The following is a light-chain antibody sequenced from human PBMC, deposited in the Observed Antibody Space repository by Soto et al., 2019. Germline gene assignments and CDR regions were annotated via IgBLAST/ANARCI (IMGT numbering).Light chain of an antibody. CDR1: QSVSSSY. V-gene: IGKV3D-20*02. Sequence: EIVLTQSPGTLSLSPGERATLSCRASQSVSSSYLAWYQQKPGQAPRLLIYGASNRATGIPARFSGSGSGTDFTLTISSLEPEDFAVYYCQQRSNWPPVFGQGTRLEIK. J-gene: IGKJ5*01. CDR2: GAS. CDR3: QQRSNWPPV.